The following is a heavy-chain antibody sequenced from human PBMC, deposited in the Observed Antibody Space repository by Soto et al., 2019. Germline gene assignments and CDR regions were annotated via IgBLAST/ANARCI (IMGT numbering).Heavy chain of an antibody. J-gene: IGHJ5*02. D-gene: IGHD1-26*01. CDR1: GGSISSGGYY. Sequence: PSETLSLTCTVSGGSISSGGYYWSWIRQHPGKGLEWIGYIYYSGSTYYNPSLKSRVTISVDTSKNQFSLKLSSVTAADTAVYYCAIDNAGIVNWFDPWGQGTLVTVSS. CDR2: IYYSGST. CDR3: AIDNAGIVNWFDP. V-gene: IGHV4-31*03.